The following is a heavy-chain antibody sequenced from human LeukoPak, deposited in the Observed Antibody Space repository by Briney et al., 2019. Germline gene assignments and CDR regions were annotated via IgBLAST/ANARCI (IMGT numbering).Heavy chain of an antibody. J-gene: IGHJ1*01. D-gene: IGHD2-2*02. Sequence: STSYAQKFQGRVTMTRDTSTSTVYMELSSLRSEDTAVYYCARGGSYCSSTSCYSEYFQHWGQGTLVTVSS. CDR2: ST. V-gene: IGHV1-46*01. CDR3: ARGGSYCSSTSCYSEYFQH.